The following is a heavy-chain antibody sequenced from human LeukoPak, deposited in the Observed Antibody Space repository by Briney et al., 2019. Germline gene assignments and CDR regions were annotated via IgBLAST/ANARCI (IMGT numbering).Heavy chain of an antibody. V-gene: IGHV4-59*08. CDR2: IYYSGST. J-gene: IGHJ4*02. Sequence: SETLSLTCTVSGGSISSYYWSWIRQPPGKGLEWIGYIYYSGSTNYNPSLKSRVTISVDTSKNQFSLKLSSVTAADTAVYYCARSPAGYSSSWPFDYWGQGTLVTVSS. CDR3: ARSPAGYSSSWPFDY. D-gene: IGHD6-13*01. CDR1: GGSISSYY.